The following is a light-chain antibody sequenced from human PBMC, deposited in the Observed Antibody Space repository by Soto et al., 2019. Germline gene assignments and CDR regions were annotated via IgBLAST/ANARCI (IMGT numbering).Light chain of an antibody. CDR1: SSYVGSYNF. J-gene: IGLJ1*01. Sequence: QSVLTQPASVSGSPGQSITISCTGASSYVGSYNFVSWYQQHPGEVPKVLIYEVSKRPSGVSDRFSGSKSGNTASLTISGLQAEDEADYYCCADAGRSTYVFGTGTKVTVL. CDR2: EVS. CDR3: CADAGRSTYV. V-gene: IGLV2-23*02.